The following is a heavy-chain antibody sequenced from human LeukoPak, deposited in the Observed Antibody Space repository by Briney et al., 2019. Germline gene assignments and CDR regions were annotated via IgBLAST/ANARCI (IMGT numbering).Heavy chain of an antibody. V-gene: IGHV5-51*01. D-gene: IGHD1-26*01. CDR3: ARENSGSFYSAGIDY. Sequence: GESLKISCKGSGYSFTSYWIGWVRQLLGKGLGWMGIIYLGESDTRYSPSFRGQVTISAAKSISTAYLQWTSMKASDTAMYYCARENSGSFYSAGIDYWGQGTLVTVSS. CDR1: GYSFTSYW. CDR2: IYLGESDT. J-gene: IGHJ4*02.